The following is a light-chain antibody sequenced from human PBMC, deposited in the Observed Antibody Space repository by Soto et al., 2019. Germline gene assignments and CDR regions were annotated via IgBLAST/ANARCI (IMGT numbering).Light chain of an antibody. CDR1: QGVGST. CDR3: HHYGDSPIYT. CDR2: DAY. V-gene: IGKV3-15*01. Sequence: EIVMTQSPATLSVSPGERVTLSCRASQGVGSTLAWYRQQPGQAPRLLIYDAYIRATGVPARFSGSGSGTEFTLTISSLQSEDFAVYYCHHYGDSPIYTFGPGTKVDFK. J-gene: IGKJ3*01.